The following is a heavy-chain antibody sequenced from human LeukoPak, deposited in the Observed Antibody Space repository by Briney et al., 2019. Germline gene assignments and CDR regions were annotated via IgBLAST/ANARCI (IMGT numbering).Heavy chain of an antibody. CDR1: GGSISSGGYY. Sequence: PSQTLSLTCTVSGGSISSGGYYWSWIRQHPGKGLEWIGYIYYSGSTYYNPSLKSRVTISVDTSKNQFSQKLSSVTAADTAVYYCARGHGYCSSTSCYASATSDPWGQGTLVTVSS. D-gene: IGHD2-2*01. V-gene: IGHV4-31*03. CDR3: ARGHGYCSSTSCYASATSDP. CDR2: IYYSGST. J-gene: IGHJ5*02.